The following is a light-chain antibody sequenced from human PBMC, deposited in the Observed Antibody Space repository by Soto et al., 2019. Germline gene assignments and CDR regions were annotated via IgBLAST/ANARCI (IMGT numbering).Light chain of an antibody. CDR2: EVN. V-gene: IGLV2-8*01. CDR3: SSSAGSNNFVV. Sequence: QSALTQPPSASGSPGQSVTISCTGTSSDIGGYNSVSWYQQHPGKAPKLMIYEVNKRXSXXXXRXSGSKSGNTASLTVSGLQAEDEXXYFCSSSAGSNNFVVFGGGTKLTVL. J-gene: IGLJ3*02. CDR1: SSDIGGYNS.